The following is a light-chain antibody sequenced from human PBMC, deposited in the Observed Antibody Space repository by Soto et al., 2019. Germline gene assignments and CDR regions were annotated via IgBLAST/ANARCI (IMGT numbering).Light chain of an antibody. V-gene: IGKV1-5*01. Sequence: TQSPSTLSASVGDSATITCRASQRFXRWFAWYQQKPGKAPKALIHXATSFASGVPSIFNGSGAGTDFTITISSLQPDAMGTYYCQQYRSYYTFGQGTRLEIK. CDR1: QRFXRW. CDR3: QQYRSYYT. J-gene: IGKJ5*01. CDR2: XAT.